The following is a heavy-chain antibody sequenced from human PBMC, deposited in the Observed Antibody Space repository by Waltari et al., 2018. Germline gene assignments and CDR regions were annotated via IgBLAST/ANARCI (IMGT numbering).Heavy chain of an antibody. J-gene: IGHJ4*02. CDR1: GFTFSSHL. CDR2: IKDDGSRT. V-gene: IGHV3-74*01. D-gene: IGHD3-9*01. Sequence: EVQMVESGGGLVQPGGSLRLSCAASGFTFSSHLMHWVRKVPGKGLVWDARIKDDGSRTAYADSVKGRVTISRDNAKNILYLEMSSLTAEDTAVYYCGRESTTDWYVDHWGQGTLVTVSS. CDR3: GRESTTDWYVDH.